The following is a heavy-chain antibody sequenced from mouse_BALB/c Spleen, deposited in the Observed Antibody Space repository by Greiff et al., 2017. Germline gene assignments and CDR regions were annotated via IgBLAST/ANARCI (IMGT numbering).Heavy chain of an antibody. CDR2: IDPANGNT. V-gene: IGHV14-3*02. CDR3: ASSSDSPFAY. Sequence: VQLQQPGAELVKPGASVKLSCTASGFNIKDTYMHWVKQRPEQGLEWIGRIDPANGNTKYDPKFQGKATITADTSSNTAYLQLSSLTSEDTAVYYCASSSDSPFAYWGQGTLVTVSA. J-gene: IGHJ3*01. CDR1: GFNIKDTY. D-gene: IGHD3-2*01.